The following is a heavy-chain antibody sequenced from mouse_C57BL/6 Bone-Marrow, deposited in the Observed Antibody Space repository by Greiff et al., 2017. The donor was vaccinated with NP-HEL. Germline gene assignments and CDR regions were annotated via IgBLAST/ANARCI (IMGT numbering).Heavy chain of an antibody. CDR2: INPNNGGT. J-gene: IGHJ2*01. D-gene: IGHD2-1*01. CDR3: ARGIYYLDY. V-gene: IGHV1-26*01. CDR1: GYTFTDYY. Sequence: EVQLRQSGPELVKPGASVKISCKASGYTFTDYYMNWVKQSHGKSLEWIGDINPNNGGTSYNQKFKGKATLTVDKSSSTAYMELRSLTSEDSAVYYCARGIYYLDYWGQGTTLTVSS.